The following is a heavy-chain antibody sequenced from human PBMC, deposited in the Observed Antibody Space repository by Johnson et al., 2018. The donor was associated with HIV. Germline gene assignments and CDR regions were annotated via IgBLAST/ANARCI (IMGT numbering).Heavy chain of an antibody. Sequence: QVQLVESGGGVVQPGRSLRLSCAASGFTFSSYAMHWVRQAPGKGLEWVAVISYDGSNKYYADSVKGRFTISRDNSKTTLYLQMNSLRAEDTAVYYCARDGAGTGEGLDAFDIWGQGTMVTVSS. CDR3: ARDGAGTGEGLDAFDI. V-gene: IGHV3-30*04. D-gene: IGHD7-27*01. CDR1: GFTFSSYA. CDR2: ISYDGSNK. J-gene: IGHJ3*02.